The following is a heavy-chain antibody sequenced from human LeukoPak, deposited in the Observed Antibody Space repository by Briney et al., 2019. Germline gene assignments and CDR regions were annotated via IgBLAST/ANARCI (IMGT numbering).Heavy chain of an antibody. V-gene: IGHV3-74*01. D-gene: IGHD6-6*01. Sequence: GGSLRLSCAASGFTFSNYWMHWVRQAPGKGLVWVSRINSDGSSRNYADSVKGRFTISRDNAKNTLYLQMNSLRAEDTAVYYCARVISSSYFDYWGQGTLVTVSS. CDR1: GFTFSNYW. J-gene: IGHJ4*02. CDR3: ARVISSSYFDY. CDR2: INSDGSSR.